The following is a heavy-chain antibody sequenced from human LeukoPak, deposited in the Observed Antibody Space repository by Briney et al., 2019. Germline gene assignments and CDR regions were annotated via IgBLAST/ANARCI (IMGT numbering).Heavy chain of an antibody. V-gene: IGHV4-39*07. CDR3: ARGAYNWNYADY. CDR1: GGSISRSSYY. J-gene: IGHJ4*02. Sequence: SETLSLTCTVSGGSISRSSYYWGWIRQPPGKGLEWIGSIYYSGSTYYNPSLKSRVTISVDTSKNQFSLKLSSVTAADTAVYYCARGAYNWNYADYWGQGTLVTVSS. D-gene: IGHD1-20*01. CDR2: IYYSGST.